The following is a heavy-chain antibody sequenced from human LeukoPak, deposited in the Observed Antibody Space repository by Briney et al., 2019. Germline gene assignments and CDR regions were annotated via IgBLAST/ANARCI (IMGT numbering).Heavy chain of an antibody. D-gene: IGHD3-10*01. J-gene: IGHJ5*02. CDR3: AKAGGWFGELLQTSADNWFDP. Sequence: GGSLRLSCAASGFTVSNNYMSWVRQAPGKGLEWVSVISGSGGSTYYADSVKGRFTISRDNPKNTLYLQMNSLRAEDTAVYYCAKAGGWFGELLQTSADNWFDPWGQGTLVTVSS. CDR2: ISGSGGST. V-gene: IGHV3-23*01. CDR1: GFTVSNNY.